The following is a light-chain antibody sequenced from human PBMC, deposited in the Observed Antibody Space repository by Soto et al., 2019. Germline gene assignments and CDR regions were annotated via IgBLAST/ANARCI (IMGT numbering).Light chain of an antibody. J-gene: IGKJ1*01. Sequence: DIQMTQSPSTLSGSVGDRVTITCRASQTISSWLAWYQQKPGKAPKLLIYKASTLKSGVPSRCSGGGSGTEFTLTISILQPDDVAPYYCQHYNSYSEAFGQGTKVELK. V-gene: IGKV1-5*03. CDR1: QTISSW. CDR3: QHYNSYSEA. CDR2: KAS.